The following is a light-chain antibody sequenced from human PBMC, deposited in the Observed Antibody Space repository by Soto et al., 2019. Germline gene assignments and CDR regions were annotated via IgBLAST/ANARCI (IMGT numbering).Light chain of an antibody. Sequence: EIVLTQSPATLSLSPGERATLSCRASQSVSTYLAWYQQKPGQAPRLLIYDTSNRATGIPARFSGSGSGTDFTLTISSLEPEDFAVYCCQQRSNWPTFGQGTKVNFK. CDR2: DTS. V-gene: IGKV3-11*01. CDR1: QSVSTY. CDR3: QQRSNWPT. J-gene: IGKJ1*01.